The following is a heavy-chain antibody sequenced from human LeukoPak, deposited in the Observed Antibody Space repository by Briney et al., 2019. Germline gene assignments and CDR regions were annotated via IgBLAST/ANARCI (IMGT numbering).Heavy chain of an antibody. D-gene: IGHD3-22*01. J-gene: IGHJ4*02. V-gene: IGHV1-46*01. Sequence: ASVKVSCKASGYTFTSYYMHWVRQAPGQGLEWMGIINPSGGSTSYAQKFQGRVTMTRDTSTSTVYMELSSLRSEDTAVYYRARDKYYDSSGYYVAGYWGQGTLVTVSS. CDR1: GYTFTSYY. CDR3: ARDKYYDSSGYYVAGY. CDR2: INPSGGST.